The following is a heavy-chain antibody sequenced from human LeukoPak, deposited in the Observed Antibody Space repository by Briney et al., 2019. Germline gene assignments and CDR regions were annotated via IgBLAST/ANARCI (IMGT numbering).Heavy chain of an antibody. D-gene: IGHD1-26*01. J-gene: IGHJ4*02. CDR2: INHSGST. CDR3: ARPHREGAKGSFDY. V-gene: IGHV4-34*01. CDR1: GGSFSGYY. Sequence: SETLSLTCAVYGGSFSGYYWSWIRQPPGKGLEWIGEINHSGSTNYNPSLKSRVTISVDTSKNQFSLKLSSVTAADTAVYYCARPHREGAKGSFDYWGQGTLVTVSS.